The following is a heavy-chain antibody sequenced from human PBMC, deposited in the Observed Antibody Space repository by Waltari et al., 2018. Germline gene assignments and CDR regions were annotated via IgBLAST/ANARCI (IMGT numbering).Heavy chain of an antibody. CDR3: ATSLXGDHNGYDAFDX. Sequence: EXXLVEXGGGLVXPGESLRLSXVASGFTFSASWMHWVRQAPGKGLVWVSRXNRYGXTTQYXDSMKGRFTIXRDNARNTLHLQMNSLRXEDSAVYFXATSLXGDHNGYDAFDXWGQGTVVIVSS. CDR1: GFTFSASW. CDR2: XNRYGXTT. J-gene: IGHJ3*02. D-gene: IGHD5-18*01. V-gene: IGHV3-74*01.